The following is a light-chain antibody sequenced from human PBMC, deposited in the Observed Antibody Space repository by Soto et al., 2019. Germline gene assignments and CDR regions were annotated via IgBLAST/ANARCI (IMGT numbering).Light chain of an antibody. CDR2: RAS. CDR1: QSISDW. V-gene: IGKV1-5*03. Sequence: DIRMTQSPSTLSASVGDRVTISCRASQSISDWLAWYQQKPGKAPRLLIYRASTLQRGVPSRFRGSGSGTEFALTISDLQPDDFATYFCQQYHIYSWTFGQGTRWIS. CDR3: QQYHIYSWT. J-gene: IGKJ1*01.